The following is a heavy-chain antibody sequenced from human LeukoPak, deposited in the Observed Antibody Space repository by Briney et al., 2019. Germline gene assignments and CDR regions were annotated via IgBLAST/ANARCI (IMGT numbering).Heavy chain of an antibody. CDR3: ARDYHGSGSLTTFDY. D-gene: IGHD3-10*01. Sequence: ASVKVSCKASGYTFINYYMHWVRQAPGQGLEWMGIINPSGGVSSAQKFQGRVTMTRDTSTGTVYMELSSLRSEDTAVYYCARDYHGSGSLTTFDYWGQGTLVTVS. CDR1: GYTFINYY. V-gene: IGHV1-46*01. CDR2: INPSGGV. J-gene: IGHJ4*02.